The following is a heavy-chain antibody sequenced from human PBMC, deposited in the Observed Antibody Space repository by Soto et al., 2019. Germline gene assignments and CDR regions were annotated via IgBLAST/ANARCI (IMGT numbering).Heavy chain of an antibody. CDR1: GFSLSSPAVG. CDR2: IYWDDDN. Sequence: QITLRESGPTLVKPTQTLTLTCSFSGFSLSSPAVGVNWIRQPPGKAPEWLALIYWDDDNHYSPSLKSRLTLTKDTSKNQVVLTMTNMDPADTATYYCAHGSGWLSDYWGQGILVTVSS. CDR3: AHGSGWLSDY. V-gene: IGHV2-5*02. J-gene: IGHJ4*02. D-gene: IGHD6-13*01.